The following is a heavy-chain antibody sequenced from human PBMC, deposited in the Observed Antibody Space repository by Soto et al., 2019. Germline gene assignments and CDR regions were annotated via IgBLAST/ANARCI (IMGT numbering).Heavy chain of an antibody. V-gene: IGHV4-31*03. CDR1: RASINSGGFY. D-gene: IGHD2-15*01. J-gene: IGHJ5*02. Sequence: PSETLSLTCSVSRASINSGGFYYSWIRQPPGKGLEWLGYIFHSGSTLYNPSLRGRLTLSADTSRNQLSLYLTSVTAADTAVYYCVSGGIAGHWFDPWGQGILVT. CDR3: VSGGIAGHWFDP. CDR2: IFHSGST.